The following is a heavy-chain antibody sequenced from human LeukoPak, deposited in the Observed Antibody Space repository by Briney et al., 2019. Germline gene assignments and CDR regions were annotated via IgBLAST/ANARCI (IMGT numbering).Heavy chain of an antibody. D-gene: IGHD5-12*01. J-gene: IGHJ3*02. Sequence: GGSLRLSCAASGFTFSSYGMHWVRQATGKGLEWVAVISYDGSNKYYADSVKGRFTISRDNSKNTLYLQMNSLRAEDTAVYYCAKGSGWLRGAFDIWGQGTMVTVSS. CDR2: ISYDGSNK. CDR1: GFTFSSYG. V-gene: IGHV3-30*18. CDR3: AKGSGWLRGAFDI.